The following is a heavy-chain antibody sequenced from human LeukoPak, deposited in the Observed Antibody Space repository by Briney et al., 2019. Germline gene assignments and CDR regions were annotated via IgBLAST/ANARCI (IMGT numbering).Heavy chain of an antibody. D-gene: IGHD3-22*01. Sequence: SETLSLTCTVSGGSISSHYWSWIRQPPGKGLEWIGYMYDSGSTNYNPSLKSRVTISVDMSRNQFSLKLSSVTAADTAVYYSGRLPDSRTEAVDIWGQGTVVTVSS. CDR1: GGSISSHY. CDR3: GRLPDSRTEAVDI. V-gene: IGHV4-59*08. CDR2: MYDSGST. J-gene: IGHJ3*02.